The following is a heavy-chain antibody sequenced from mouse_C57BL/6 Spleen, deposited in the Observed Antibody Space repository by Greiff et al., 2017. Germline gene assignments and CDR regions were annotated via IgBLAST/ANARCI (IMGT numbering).Heavy chain of an antibody. V-gene: IGHV1-64*01. J-gene: IGHJ2*01. CDR2: IHPNSGST. D-gene: IGHD2-2*01. CDR3: ARGGSYGYDGGVYFDY. Sequence: VQLQQPGAELVKPGASVKLSCKASGYTFTSYWMHWVKQRPGQGLEWIGMIHPNSGSTNYNEKFKSKATLTVDKSSSTAYMQLSSLTSEVSAVYYWARGGSYGYDGGVYFDYWGQGTTLTVSS. CDR1: GYTFTSYW.